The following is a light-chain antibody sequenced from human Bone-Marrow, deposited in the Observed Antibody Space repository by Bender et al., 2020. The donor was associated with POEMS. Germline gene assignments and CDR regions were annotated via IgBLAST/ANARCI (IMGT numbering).Light chain of an antibody. J-gene: IGLJ2*01. CDR1: SSDIGGYNY. V-gene: IGLV2-8*01. CDR3: SSYTSSSPL. CDR2: EVN. Sequence: QSALTQPPSASGSPGQSVTISCTGTSSDIGGYNYVSWHRQYPGEAPKLMIYEVNKRHSGVPDRFTGSKSGNTASLTVSGLQADDEADYYCSSYTSSSPLFGGGTKLSVL.